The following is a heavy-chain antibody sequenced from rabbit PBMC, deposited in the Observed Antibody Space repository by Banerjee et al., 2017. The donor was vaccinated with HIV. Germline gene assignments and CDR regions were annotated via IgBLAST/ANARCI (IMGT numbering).Heavy chain of an antibody. Sequence: QEQLEESGGGLVQPGGSLKLSCKASGFDFSSYGVSWVRQAPGKGLEWIGYIDPIFTSAYYASWVNGRFTISKTSSTTVTLQMTSLTAADTATYFCARDLAGAIGWNFNLWGPGTLVTVS. CDR2: IDPIFTSA. CDR3: ARDLAGAIGWNFNL. D-gene: IGHD4-1*01. CDR1: GFDFSSYG. J-gene: IGHJ4*01. V-gene: IGHV1S39*01.